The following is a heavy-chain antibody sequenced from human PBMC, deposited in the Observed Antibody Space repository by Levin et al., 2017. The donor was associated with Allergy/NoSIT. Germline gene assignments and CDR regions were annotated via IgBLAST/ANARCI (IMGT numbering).Heavy chain of an antibody. CDR2: ISSSGSTI. CDR3: ARVLGATTSDY. D-gene: IGHD1-26*01. J-gene: IGHJ4*02. V-gene: IGHV3-11*01. Sequence: GESLKISCAASGFPFSDYYMSWIRQAPGKGLEWVSYISSSGSTIYYADSVKGRFTISRDSAKNSLYLQMNSLRAEDTAVYYCARVLGATTSDYWGQGTLVTVSS. CDR1: GFPFSDYY.